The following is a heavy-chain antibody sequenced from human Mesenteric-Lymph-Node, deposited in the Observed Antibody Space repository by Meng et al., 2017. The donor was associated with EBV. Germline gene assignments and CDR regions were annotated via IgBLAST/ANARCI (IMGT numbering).Heavy chain of an antibody. J-gene: IGHJ4*02. CDR2: NYHRGST. CDR1: GGHMSGSSM. CDR3: ARVNEGQWLVRGAFDY. Sequence: QGTQPKSGQGLGEAWGTQAHPWAEAGGHMSGSSMWRWARQHPGKGLEWKGENYHRGSTNYNPSLTSRVTISVDESKNEFSLSLTSVTAADTAVYFCARVNEGQWLVRGAFDYWGQGTLVTVSS. V-gene: IGHV4-4*02. D-gene: IGHD6-19*01.